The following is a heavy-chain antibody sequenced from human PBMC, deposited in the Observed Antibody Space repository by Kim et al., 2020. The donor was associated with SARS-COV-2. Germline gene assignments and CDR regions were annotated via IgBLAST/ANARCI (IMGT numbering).Heavy chain of an antibody. V-gene: IGHV3-23*01. Sequence: GGSLRLSCAASGFTLSSYAMSWVRQAPGKGLEWVSAISGSGGSTYYADSVKGRFTISRDNSKNTLYLQMNSLRAEDTAVYYCAKGGGSSWSRGWFDPWGQGTLVTVSS. D-gene: IGHD6-13*01. CDR2: ISGSGGST. CDR3: AKGGGSSWSRGWFDP. J-gene: IGHJ5*02. CDR1: GFTLSSYA.